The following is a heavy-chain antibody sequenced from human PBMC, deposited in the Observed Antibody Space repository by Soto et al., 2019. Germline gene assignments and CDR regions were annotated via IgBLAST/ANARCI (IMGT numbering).Heavy chain of an antibody. CDR3: ARDVDRTSHLNWFDP. V-gene: IGHV3-7*01. J-gene: IGHJ5*02. D-gene: IGHD5-12*01. CDR1: GFTFSSYW. Sequence: GGSLRLSCAASGFTFSSYWMSWVRQAPGKGLEWVANIKQDGSEKYYVDSVKGRFTISRDDAKNMVYLQMDSLKVEDTAVYYCARDVDRTSHLNWFDPWGQGVMVTVSS. CDR2: IKQDGSEK.